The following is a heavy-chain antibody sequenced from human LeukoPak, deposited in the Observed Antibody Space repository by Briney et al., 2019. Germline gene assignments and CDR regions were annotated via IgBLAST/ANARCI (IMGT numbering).Heavy chain of an antibody. D-gene: IGHD3-16*01. Sequence: GGSLRLSCAASRFTFSSYSMTWVRQAPGKGLEWVSSISGLSTAIHYSDSVKGRFFISRDNSQNSLYLQMNSLRVDDTAVYYCARGGGRSRGMLTHFDIWGQGTLVTVSS. J-gene: IGHJ4*02. CDR1: RFTFSSYS. CDR3: ARGGGRSRGMLTHFDI. CDR2: ISGLSTAI. V-gene: IGHV3-21*06.